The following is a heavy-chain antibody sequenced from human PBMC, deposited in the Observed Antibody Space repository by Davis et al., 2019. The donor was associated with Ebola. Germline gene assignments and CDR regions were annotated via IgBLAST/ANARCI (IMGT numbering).Heavy chain of an antibody. CDR1: GFTFSSYA. J-gene: IGHJ6*02. CDR3: ARDLKQVATIFGVGYYYYGMDV. D-gene: IGHD3-3*01. Sequence: PGGSLRLSCAASGFTFSSYAMSWVRQAPGKGLEWVSAISGSGGSTYYADSVKGRFTISRDNAKNPLYLQMNSLRAEDTAVYYCARDLKQVATIFGVGYYYYGMDVWGQGTTVTVSS. CDR2: ISGSGGST. V-gene: IGHV3-23*01.